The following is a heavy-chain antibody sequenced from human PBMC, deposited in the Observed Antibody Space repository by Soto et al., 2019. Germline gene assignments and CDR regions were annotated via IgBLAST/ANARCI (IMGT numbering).Heavy chain of an antibody. D-gene: IGHD3-22*01. CDR3: ARDGYYDSSGYANWFDP. Sequence: SETLSLTCTVSGGSVSSGSYYWSWIRQPPGKGLEWIGYIYYSGSTNYNPSLKSRVTISVDTSKNQFSLKLSSVTAADTAVYYCARDGYYDSSGYANWFDPWGQGTMVTVYS. J-gene: IGHJ5*02. V-gene: IGHV4-61*01. CDR1: GGSVSSGSYY. CDR2: IYYSGST.